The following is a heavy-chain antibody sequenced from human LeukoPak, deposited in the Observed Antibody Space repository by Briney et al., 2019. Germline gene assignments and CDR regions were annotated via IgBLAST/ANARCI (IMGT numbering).Heavy chain of an antibody. CDR1: GYTFTSYG. Sequence: GASVKVSCKASGYTFTSYGISWVRQAPGQGLEWMGWISAYNGNTNYAQKLQGRVTTTTDTSTSTAYMELRSLRSDDTAVYYCARDGSYIGGVIVSGDYWGQGTLVTISS. V-gene: IGHV1-18*01. D-gene: IGHD3-16*02. J-gene: IGHJ4*02. CDR3: ARDGSYIGGVIVSGDY. CDR2: ISAYNGNT.